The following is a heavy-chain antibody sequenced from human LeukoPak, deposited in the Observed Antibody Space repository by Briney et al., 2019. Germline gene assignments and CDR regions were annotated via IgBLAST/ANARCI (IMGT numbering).Heavy chain of an antibody. CDR1: GFTFSSYA. V-gene: IGHV3-23*01. J-gene: IGHJ4*02. D-gene: IGHD3-10*01. CDR2: ISGSGGST. Sequence: GSLRLSCAASGFTFSSYAMSWVRQAPGKGLEWVSAISGSGGSTYYADSVKGRFTISRDNSKNTLYLQMNSLRAEDTAVYYCATADQLLWFGELSYYFDYWGQGTLVTVSS. CDR3: ATADQLLWFGELSYYFDY.